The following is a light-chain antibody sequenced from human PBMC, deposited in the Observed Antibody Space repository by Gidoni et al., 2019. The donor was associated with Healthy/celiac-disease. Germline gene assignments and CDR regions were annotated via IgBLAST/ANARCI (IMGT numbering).Light chain of an antibody. CDR2: KAS. CDR3: QQYNSYPWT. CDR1: QSISSW. V-gene: IGKV1-5*03. J-gene: IGKJ1*01. Sequence: DSQMTQSPSTLSASVGERVTMTCRASQSISSWLAWYQQKPGKAPKLLIYKASSLESGVPSRFSGSGSGTEFTLTISSLQPDDFATYYCQQYNSYPWTFGQGTKVEIK.